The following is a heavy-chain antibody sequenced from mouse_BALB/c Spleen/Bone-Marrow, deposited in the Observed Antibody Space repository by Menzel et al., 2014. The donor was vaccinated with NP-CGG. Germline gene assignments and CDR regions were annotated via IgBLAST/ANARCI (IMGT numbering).Heavy chain of an antibody. Sequence: EVQLQQSGTDLVKPGASVKLSCTASGFNIKDTYMHWVKQRPEQGLDWIGRIDPASGNIQNDPKFQGRAAITADTSSNTAYLQLSSLTSEDTAVYYCASLTETFDYWGQGTPLTVSS. V-gene: IGHV14-3*02. CDR3: ASLTETFDY. J-gene: IGHJ2*01. CDR1: GFNIKDTY. CDR2: IDPASGNI. D-gene: IGHD4-1*01.